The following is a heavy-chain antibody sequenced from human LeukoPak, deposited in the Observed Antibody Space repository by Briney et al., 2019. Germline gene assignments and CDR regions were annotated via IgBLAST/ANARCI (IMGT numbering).Heavy chain of an antibody. CDR3: ARDGTGENYFDY. V-gene: IGHV3-21*01. CDR2: LSTSSYYI. Sequence: GGSLRLSCAASGFLFGSYTMNWVRQAPGKGLEWVSSLSTSSYYINYADSVKGRFIVSRDNAKRSLYLQMNSLRAEDTAVYYCARDGTGENYFDYWGQGTLVTVSS. D-gene: IGHD1-1*01. CDR1: GFLFGSYT. J-gene: IGHJ4*02.